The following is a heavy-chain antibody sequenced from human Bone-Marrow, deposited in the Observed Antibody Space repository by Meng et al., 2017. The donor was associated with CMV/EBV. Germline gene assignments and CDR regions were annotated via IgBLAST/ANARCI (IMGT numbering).Heavy chain of an antibody. D-gene: IGHD3-3*01. CDR3: TRYYDFWSGFYPEPFDF. Sequence: WIRQAPGKGLEWVGFIRGKTFGETSEYAASVKGRFTISRDDSKSIAYLQMNSLKTEDTAVYYCTRYYDFWSGFYPEPFDFWGQGTLVTVSS. J-gene: IGHJ4*02. V-gene: IGHV3-49*02. CDR2: IRGKTFGETS.